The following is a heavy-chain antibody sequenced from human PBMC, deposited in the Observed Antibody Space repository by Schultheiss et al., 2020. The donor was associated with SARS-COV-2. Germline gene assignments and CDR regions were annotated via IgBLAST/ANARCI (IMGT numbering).Heavy chain of an antibody. V-gene: IGHV3-NL1*01. CDR1: GFTFSSYG. J-gene: IGHJ4*02. Sequence: GGSLRLSCAASGFTFSSYGMHWVRQAPGKGLEWVAVIYSGGSTYYADSVKGRFTISRDNAKNSLYLQMNSLRAEDTAVYYCAAFDWLSFFDYWGQGTLVTVSS. D-gene: IGHD3-9*01. CDR3: AAFDWLSFFDY. CDR2: IYSGGST.